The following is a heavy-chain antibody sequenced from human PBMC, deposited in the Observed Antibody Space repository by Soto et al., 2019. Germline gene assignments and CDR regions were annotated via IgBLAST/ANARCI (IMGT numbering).Heavy chain of an antibody. Sequence: SLKVSCKASGGTFSSYAISWVRQAPGQGLEWMRGIIPIFGTANYAQKFQGRVTITADKSTSTAYMELSSLRSEDTAVYYCARDQHGSGFSWGQGTLVTVSS. CDR3: ARDQHGSGFS. J-gene: IGHJ5*02. CDR2: IIPIFGTA. V-gene: IGHV1-69*06. D-gene: IGHD3-10*01. CDR1: GGTFSSYA.